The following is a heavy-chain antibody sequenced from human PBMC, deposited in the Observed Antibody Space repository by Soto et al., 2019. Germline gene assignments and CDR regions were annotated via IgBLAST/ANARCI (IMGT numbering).Heavy chain of an antibody. J-gene: IGHJ6*02. CDR1: EFAFSSYW. D-gene: IGHD3-10*01. CDR2: LNEDGSFT. V-gene: IGHV3-74*01. Sequence: GGSLRLSCVASEFAFSSYWMHWVRQAPGKGLVWVSRLNEDGSFTTYADSVKGRFTISRDNAKKTLYLQMNSLRAEDTAVYYCARDLSGRADVWGQGTTVTVSS. CDR3: ARDLSGRADV.